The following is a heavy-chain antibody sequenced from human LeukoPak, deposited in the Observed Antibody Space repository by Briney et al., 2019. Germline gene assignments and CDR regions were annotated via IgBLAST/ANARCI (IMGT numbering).Heavy chain of an antibody. J-gene: IGHJ4*02. D-gene: IGHD6-19*01. CDR3: ARDSSGWDSSDY. CDR2: IYYTGTT. CDR1: GGSISSNSYY. V-gene: IGHV4-39*07. Sequence: SETLSLTCTVSGGSISSNSYYWGWIRQPPGKGLECFGTIYYTGTTYYNPFLKSRVTISVDTSKNQFSLKLSSVTAADTAVYYCARDSSGWDSSDYWGQGTLVTVSS.